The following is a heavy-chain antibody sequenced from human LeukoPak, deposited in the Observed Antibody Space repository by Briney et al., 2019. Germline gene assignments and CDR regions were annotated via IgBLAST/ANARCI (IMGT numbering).Heavy chain of an antibody. CDR2: IKQDGSEK. V-gene: IGHV3-7*01. J-gene: IGHJ6*02. Sequence: GGSLRLSCAASGFTFSSYWMSWVRQAPGKGLEWVANIKQDGSEKYYVDSVKGRFTISRDNAKNSLYLQMNSLRAEDTAVYYCARDPVLKPEALWFGDPTPRRDYYYGMDVWGQGTTVTVSS. CDR3: ARDPVLKPEALWFGDPTPRRDYYYGMDV. CDR1: GFTFSSYW. D-gene: IGHD3-10*01.